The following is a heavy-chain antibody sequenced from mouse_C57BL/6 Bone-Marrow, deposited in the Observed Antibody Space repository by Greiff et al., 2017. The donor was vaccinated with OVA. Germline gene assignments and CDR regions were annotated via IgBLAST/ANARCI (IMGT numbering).Heavy chain of an antibody. Sequence: EVKVVESGAELVKPGASVKLSCTASGFNIKDYYMHWVKQRTEQGLEWIGRIDPEDGETKYAPKFQGKATITADTSSNTAYLQLSSLTSEDTAVYYCASITTVYWYFDVWGTGTTVTVSS. CDR3: ASITTVYWYFDV. V-gene: IGHV14-2*01. J-gene: IGHJ1*03. D-gene: IGHD1-1*01. CDR2: IDPEDGET. CDR1: GFNIKDYY.